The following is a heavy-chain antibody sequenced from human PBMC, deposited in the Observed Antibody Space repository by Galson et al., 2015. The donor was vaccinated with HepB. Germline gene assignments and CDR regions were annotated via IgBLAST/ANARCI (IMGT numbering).Heavy chain of an antibody. CDR2: IKSKTDGGTT. J-gene: IGHJ4*02. V-gene: IGHV3-15*01. D-gene: IGHD5-18*01. Sequence: SLRLSCAASGFTFSSYGMHWVRQAPGKGLEWVGRIKSKTDGGTTDYAAPVKGRFTISRDDSKNTLYLQMNSLKTEDTAVYYCTTCHGYYEDYWGQGTLVTVSS. CDR1: GFTFSSYG. CDR3: TTCHGYYEDY.